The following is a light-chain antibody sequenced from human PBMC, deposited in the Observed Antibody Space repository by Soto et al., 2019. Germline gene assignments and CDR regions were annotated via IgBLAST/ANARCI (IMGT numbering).Light chain of an antibody. CDR3: SSYTSSVTYV. CDR1: SSDVGRYNY. J-gene: IGLJ1*01. CDR2: EVS. V-gene: IGLV2-14*01. Sequence: QPVLTQPASVSGSPGQSITISCTGTSSDVGRYNYVSWYQQHPGKAPKLMIYEVSNRPSGVSNRFSGSKSGNTASLTISGLQSEDEADYYCSSYTSSVTYVFGTGTKLTVL.